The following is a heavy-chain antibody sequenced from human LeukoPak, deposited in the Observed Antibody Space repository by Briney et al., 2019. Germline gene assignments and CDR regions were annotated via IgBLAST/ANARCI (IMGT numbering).Heavy chain of an antibody. CDR2: ISSSSSTI. CDR3: ARIHSSSWYGESGYGMDV. CDR1: GFTFSSYS. D-gene: IGHD6-13*01. Sequence: GGSLRLSCAASGFTFSSYSMNWVRQAPGKGLEWVSYISSSSSTIYYADSVKGRFTISRDNAKNSLYLQMNSLRAEDTAVYYCARIHSSSWYGESGYGMDVWGQGTMVTVSS. J-gene: IGHJ6*02. V-gene: IGHV3-48*01.